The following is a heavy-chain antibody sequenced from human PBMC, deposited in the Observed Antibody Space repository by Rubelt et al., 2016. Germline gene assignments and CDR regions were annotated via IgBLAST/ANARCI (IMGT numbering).Heavy chain of an antibody. CDR1: GFTVSSNY. V-gene: IGHV3-53*01. Sequence: SGFTVSSNYMSWVRQAPGKGLEWVSVIYSGGSTYYADSVKGRFTISRDNSKNTLYLQMNSLRAEDTAVYYCARGRVLYYYGMDVWGQGTTVTVSS. D-gene: IGHD2/OR15-2a*01. CDR2: IYSGGST. CDR3: ARGRVLYYYGMDV. J-gene: IGHJ6*02.